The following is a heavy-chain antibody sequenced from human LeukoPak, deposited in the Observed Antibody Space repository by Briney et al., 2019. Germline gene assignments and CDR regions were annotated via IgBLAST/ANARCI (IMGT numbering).Heavy chain of an antibody. D-gene: IGHD6-19*01. CDR3: ARTIAVAGTNYFDY. CDR1: SGSISNYY. CDR2: IYYSGST. V-gene: IGHV4-59*01. Sequence: SETLSLTCTVSSGSISNYYWSWIRQPPGKGLEWIRYIYYSGSTNYNPSLKSRVTISVDTSKNQFSLKLSSVTAADTAVYYCARTIAVAGTNYFDYWGQGTLVTVSS. J-gene: IGHJ4*02.